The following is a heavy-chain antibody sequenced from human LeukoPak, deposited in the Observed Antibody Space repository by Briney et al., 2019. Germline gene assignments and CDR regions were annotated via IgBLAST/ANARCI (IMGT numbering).Heavy chain of an antibody. Sequence: SETLSLTRTVSGGSLSSSSYYWGSIRLPPGRGLEWLGCIYYSGSTYYNPSLKTRVPISVDTSKNQFSLKLISVTAADTAAYYGARVIGLYSHSSGAHNWFDPWGQGTLVTVSS. CDR1: GGSLSSSSYY. J-gene: IGHJ5*02. D-gene: IGHD6-6*01. CDR2: IYYSGST. CDR3: ARVIGLYSHSSGAHNWFDP. V-gene: IGHV4-39*07.